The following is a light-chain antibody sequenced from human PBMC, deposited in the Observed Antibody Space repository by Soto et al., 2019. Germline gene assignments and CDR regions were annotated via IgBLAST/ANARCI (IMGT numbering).Light chain of an antibody. CDR3: QSYDSSLSNWV. CDR1: SSNIGAGYD. Sequence: QSVLTQPPSVSGAPGQRVTISCTGSSSNIGAGYDVHWYQQLPGTAPKLLIYGNSNRPSGVPDRLSGSKSGTSASLAITGIQAEDEADYYCQSYDSSLSNWVFGGGTKVTVL. CDR2: GNS. J-gene: IGLJ3*02. V-gene: IGLV1-40*01.